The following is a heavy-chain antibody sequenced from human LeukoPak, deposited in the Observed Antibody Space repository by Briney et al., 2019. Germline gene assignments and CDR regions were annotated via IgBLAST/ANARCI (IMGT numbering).Heavy chain of an antibody. J-gene: IGHJ6*03. CDR2: ISSSSTTI. CDR1: GFTFSSNS. Sequence: GGSLRLSCEASGFTFSSNSMNWVRQAPGKGLEWVSYISSSSTTIDYADSVKGRFTISRDNAKNSLYLQLLSLRAEDTAVYYCARVAGFCSGGPCCYNDYYYMDVWGKGTTVTVSS. CDR3: ARVAGFCSGGPCCYNDYYYMDV. V-gene: IGHV3-48*01. D-gene: IGHD2-15*01.